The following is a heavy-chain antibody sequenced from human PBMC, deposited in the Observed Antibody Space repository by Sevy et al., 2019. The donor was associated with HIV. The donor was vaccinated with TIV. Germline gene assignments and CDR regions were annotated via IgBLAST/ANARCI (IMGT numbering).Heavy chain of an antibody. D-gene: IGHD3-22*01. J-gene: IGHJ6*02. CDR2: ISGGGGNT. CDR3: AGKYHDTGGYPRYSMDV. Sequence: GGSLRLSCAASGFTFSTYAMYWVRQAPGKGLEYVSAISGGGGNTYYGTSVKGRFTVSRGNAKNTLYLQMGSLRAEDMAVYFCAGKYHDTGGYPRYSMDVWGQGTTVTVSS. V-gene: IGHV3-64*01. CDR1: GFTFSTYA.